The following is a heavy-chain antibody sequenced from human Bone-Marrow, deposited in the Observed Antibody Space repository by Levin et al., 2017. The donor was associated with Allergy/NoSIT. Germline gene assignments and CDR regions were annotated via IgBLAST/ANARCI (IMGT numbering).Heavy chain of an antibody. Sequence: LSLTCAASGFTFRSYDMHWVRQATGKGLEWVSAIGTAGDPYYPGSVKGRFTISRENAKNSLYLQMNSLRAGDTAVYYCATTYYYGSGTLNGPYYYYMDVWGKGTTVTVSS. CDR2: IGTAGDP. J-gene: IGHJ6*03. CDR1: GFTFRSYD. V-gene: IGHV3-13*05. CDR3: ATTYYYGSGTLNGPYYYYMDV. D-gene: IGHD3-10*01.